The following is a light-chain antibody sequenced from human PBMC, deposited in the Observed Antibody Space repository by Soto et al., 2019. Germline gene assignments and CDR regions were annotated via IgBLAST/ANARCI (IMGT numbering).Light chain of an antibody. CDR3: QQYYSTPS. J-gene: IGKJ4*01. V-gene: IGKV4-1*01. Sequence: DIVMTQSPDSLAVSLGERATINCKSSQSVLKSSNNDNYLAWYQQKPGQSPKLLIYWASTRESGVPDRFSVSGSGTDFTLTISSLLAEDVAVYYCQQYYSTPSFGGGTKVDIK. CDR2: WAS. CDR1: QSVLKSSNNDNY.